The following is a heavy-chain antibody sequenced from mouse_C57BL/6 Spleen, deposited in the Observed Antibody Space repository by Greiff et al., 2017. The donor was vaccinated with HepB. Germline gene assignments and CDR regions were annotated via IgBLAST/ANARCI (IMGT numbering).Heavy chain of an antibody. Sequence: VQLKQSGPELVKPGASVKISCKASGYSFTDYNMNWVKQSNGKSLEWIGVINPNYGTTSYNQKFKGKATLTVDQSSSTAYMQLNSLTSEDSAVYYCARQTTVVATEEADFDYWGQGTTLTVSS. J-gene: IGHJ2*01. CDR3: ARQTTVVATEEADFDY. CDR2: INPNYGTT. V-gene: IGHV1-39*01. CDR1: GYSFTDYN. D-gene: IGHD1-1*01.